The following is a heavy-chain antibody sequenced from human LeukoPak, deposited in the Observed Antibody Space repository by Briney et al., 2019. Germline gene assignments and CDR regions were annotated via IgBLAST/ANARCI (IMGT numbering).Heavy chain of an antibody. CDR1: GYTFISYG. V-gene: IGHV1-18*01. CDR3: ARPNTDAAGYYFDY. CDR2: IDTYGGST. Sequence: ASVKVSCKASGYTFISYGVSWVRQAPGRGLEWMGWIDTYGGSTNYAQNLQGRVTVTTDTSTTTVYMELRSLRSDDTAVYYCARPNTDAAGYYFDYWGQGTLVTVSS. D-gene: IGHD6-13*01. J-gene: IGHJ4*02.